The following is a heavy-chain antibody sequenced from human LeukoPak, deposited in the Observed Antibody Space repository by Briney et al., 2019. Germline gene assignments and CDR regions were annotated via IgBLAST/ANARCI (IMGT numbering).Heavy chain of an antibody. CDR1: GFTFSDYY. J-gene: IGHJ4*02. CDR2: ISSSGSTI. CDR3: AKIVVVTAIPLDY. V-gene: IGHV3-11*01. Sequence: GGSLRLSCAASGFTFSDYYMSWIRQAPGKGLEWVSYISSSGSTIYYADSVKGRFTISRDNAKNPLYLQMNSLRAEDTAVYYCAKIVVVTAIPLDYWGQGPLVTVSS. D-gene: IGHD2-21*02.